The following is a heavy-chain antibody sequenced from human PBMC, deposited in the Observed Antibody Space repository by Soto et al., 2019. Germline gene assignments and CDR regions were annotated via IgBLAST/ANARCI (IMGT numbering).Heavy chain of an antibody. Sequence: GSLRLSCAATGFTFSVYAMTWVRQAPGKGLEWVSAVTANGGSTYSADSVKGRFTISRDNSKNTLFLQMNSLRAEDTAVYYCASLGVGDWANYYYYYGMDVWGQGTTVTVSS. V-gene: IGHV3-23*01. CDR1: GFTFSVYA. D-gene: IGHD2-21*02. J-gene: IGHJ6*02. CDR2: VTANGGST. CDR3: ASLGVGDWANYYYYYGMDV.